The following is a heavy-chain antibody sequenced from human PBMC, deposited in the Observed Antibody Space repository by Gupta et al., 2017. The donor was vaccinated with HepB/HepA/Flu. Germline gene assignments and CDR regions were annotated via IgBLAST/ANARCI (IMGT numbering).Heavy chain of an antibody. V-gene: IGHV3-7*01. CDR1: GVSLNNYW. CDR2: MRDAGSAK. Sequence: EVQLLESGGDLVQPGGSPRLSCTDSGVSLNNYWMMWVRQAPGKGLEWVATMRDAGSAKHYGDSVYYSDSAKGRFTFSRDNADNSLYLQMNSLRVEDTAVYYCANADGGSFWGQGTLVTVSS. J-gene: IGHJ4*02. CDR3: ANADGGSF. D-gene: IGHD1-26*01.